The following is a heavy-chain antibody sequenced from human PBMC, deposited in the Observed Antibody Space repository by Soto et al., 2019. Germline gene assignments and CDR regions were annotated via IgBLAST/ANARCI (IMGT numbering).Heavy chain of an antibody. Sequence: QITLKESGPTLVKPTQTLTLTCTFSGFSLSTSGVGVGWIRQPPGKALEWLALIYWDDDKRYSPSLKSRLTTTEDTSKNQVVPTRPNMDPVDTATYYCAHMRLVVPAAHDAFDIWGQGTMVTVSS. V-gene: IGHV2-5*02. J-gene: IGHJ3*02. D-gene: IGHD2-2*01. CDR1: GFSLSTSGVG. CDR3: AHMRLVVPAAHDAFDI. CDR2: IYWDDDK.